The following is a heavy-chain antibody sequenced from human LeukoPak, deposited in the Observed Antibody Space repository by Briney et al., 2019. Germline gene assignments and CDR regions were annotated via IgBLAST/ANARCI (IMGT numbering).Heavy chain of an antibody. Sequence: ASVKVSCKASGYTFTSYGISWVRQAPGQGLEWMGWISAYNGNTNYAQKLQGRVTMTTDTSTSTAYMELRSLRSDDTAVYYCVRVVGYGSGRFHAFDIWGQGTMVTVSS. CDR2: ISAYNGNT. CDR3: VRVVGYGSGRFHAFDI. J-gene: IGHJ3*02. D-gene: IGHD3-10*01. V-gene: IGHV1-18*01. CDR1: GYTFTSYG.